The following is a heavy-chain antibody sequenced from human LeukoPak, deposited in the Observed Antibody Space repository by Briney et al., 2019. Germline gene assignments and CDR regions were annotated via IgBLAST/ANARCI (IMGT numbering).Heavy chain of an antibody. CDR2: IYYSGST. CDR3: DVSDSSGSTQGY. D-gene: IGHD6-19*01. Sequence: SETLSLTCTVSGGSISSYYWSWIRQPPGKGLEWIGYIYYSGSTYYNPSLKSRVAISVDTSKNQFSLKLSSVTAADTAVYYCDVSDSSGSTQGYWGQGTLVTVSS. CDR1: GGSISSYY. V-gene: IGHV4-59*04. J-gene: IGHJ4*02.